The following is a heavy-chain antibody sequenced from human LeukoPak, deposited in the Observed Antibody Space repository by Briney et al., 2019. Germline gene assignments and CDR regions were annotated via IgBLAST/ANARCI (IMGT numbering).Heavy chain of an antibody. D-gene: IGHD4-23*01. V-gene: IGHV3-74*01. CDR3: AKGTVVTPLDY. J-gene: IGHJ4*02. CDR2: ICPDGTVT. CDR1: GFSFSTYC. Sequence: GGSLRLSCAASGFSFSTYCMHWVRQAPGKGPMWVSRICPDGTVTNYADSVKARFSISRDNARNTVYLQMNSLRAEDTAVYYCAKGTVVTPLDYWGQGTLVTVSS.